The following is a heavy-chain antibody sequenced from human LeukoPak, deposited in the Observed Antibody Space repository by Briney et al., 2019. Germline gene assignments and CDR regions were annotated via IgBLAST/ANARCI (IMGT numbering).Heavy chain of an antibody. Sequence: MPSETLSLTCTVSGGSISSSTYDWGWIRQPPGKGREWIGSIYYSGSTYYNPALKSRVAISVDTSKNQFSLKLSSVTAAATAVYYCARQVRRYYDSSGYPQPADWGQGTLVTVSS. J-gene: IGHJ4*02. V-gene: IGHV4-39*01. CDR1: GGSISSSTYD. CDR3: ARQVRRYYDSSGYPQPAD. CDR2: IYYSGST. D-gene: IGHD3-22*01.